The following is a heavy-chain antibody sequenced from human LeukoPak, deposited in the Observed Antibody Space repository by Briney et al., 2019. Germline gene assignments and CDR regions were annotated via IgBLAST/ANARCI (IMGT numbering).Heavy chain of an antibody. D-gene: IGHD6-6*01. V-gene: IGHV3-53*01. CDR1: GFTVSNSY. CDR2: IYSGGST. Sequence: GGSLRLSCAASGFTVSNSYMSWVRQAPGKGLEWVSVIYSGGSTYYADSVKGRFTISRDTSKNTLSLQMNSLRAEDTAVYYCASLSLGHYWGQGTLVTVSS. J-gene: IGHJ4*02. CDR3: ASLSLGHY.